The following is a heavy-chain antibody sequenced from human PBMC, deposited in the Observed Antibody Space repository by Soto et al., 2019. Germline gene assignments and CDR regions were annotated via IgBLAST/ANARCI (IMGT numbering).Heavy chain of an antibody. CDR3: ARLERATAAFDI. D-gene: IGHD5-12*01. CDR2: IYYSGST. Sequence: PSETVSLPXTVSGGSISSSRYYWGWVGQPQGKGLEWIGSIYYSGSTYYNPSLKSRVTISVDTSKNQSSLKLSSVTAEDTAVYYCARLERATAAFDIWGQGTMVTVSS. CDR1: GGSISSSRYY. V-gene: IGHV4-39*01. J-gene: IGHJ3*02.